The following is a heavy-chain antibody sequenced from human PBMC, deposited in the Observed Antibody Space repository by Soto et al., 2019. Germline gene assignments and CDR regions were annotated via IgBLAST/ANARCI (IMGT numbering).Heavy chain of an antibody. CDR1: GFTFSSYA. Sequence: GGSLRLSCAASGFTFSSYAMHWVRQAPGKGLEWVSVIYSGGSTYYADSVKGRFTISRHNSKNTLYLQMNSLRAEDTAVYYCARGGYSGYDWIQLWYYYYGMDVWGQGTTVTVSS. V-gene: IGHV3-53*04. CDR2: IYSGGST. D-gene: IGHD5-12*01. J-gene: IGHJ6*02. CDR3: ARGGYSGYDWIQLWYYYYGMDV.